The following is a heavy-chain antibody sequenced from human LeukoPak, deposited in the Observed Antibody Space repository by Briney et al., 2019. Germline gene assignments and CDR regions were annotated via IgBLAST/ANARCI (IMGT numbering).Heavy chain of an antibody. J-gene: IGHJ6*02. V-gene: IGHV3-66*01. Sequence: GGSLRLSCAASGFSVDYNYMTWVRQAPGRGLEWVASIDDTGTHYAASVKGRFDISRDISKNTVSLHLNNVRADDTGLYFCARESGSLTKVTYYGLDIWGPGTTVAVTS. CDR2: IDDTGT. D-gene: IGHD3-3*01. CDR1: GFSVDYNY. CDR3: ARESGSLTKVTYYGLDI.